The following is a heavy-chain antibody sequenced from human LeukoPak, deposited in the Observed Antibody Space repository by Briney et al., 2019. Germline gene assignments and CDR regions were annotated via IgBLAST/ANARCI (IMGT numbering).Heavy chain of an antibody. CDR3: ARDEQQLASFDY. J-gene: IGHJ4*02. CDR1: GFTFSSYS. Sequence: GSLRLSCAASGFTFSSYSMNWVRQAPGKGLEWVSSISSSSSYIYYADSVKGRFTISRDNAKNSLYLQMNSLRAEDTAVYYCARDEQQLASFDYWGQGTLVTVSS. CDR2: ISSSSSYI. D-gene: IGHD6-13*01. V-gene: IGHV3-21*01.